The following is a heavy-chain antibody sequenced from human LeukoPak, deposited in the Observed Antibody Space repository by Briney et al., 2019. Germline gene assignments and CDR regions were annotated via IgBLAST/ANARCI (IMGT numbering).Heavy chain of an antibody. V-gene: IGHV4-61*01. CDR3: ARAGDYYGSGSYSAPFGY. CDR1: GVSVSSGSYY. J-gene: IGHJ4*02. CDR2: IYYSGST. D-gene: IGHD3-10*01. Sequence: SETLSLTCTVSGVSVSSGSYYWSWIRQPPGKGLEWIGYIYYSGSTNYNPSLKSRVTISVDTSKNQFSLKLSSVTAADTAVYYCARAGDYYGSGSYSAPFGYWGQGTLVTVSS.